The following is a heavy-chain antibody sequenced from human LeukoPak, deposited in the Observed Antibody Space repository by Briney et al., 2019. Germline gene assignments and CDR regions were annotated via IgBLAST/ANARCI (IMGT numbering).Heavy chain of an antibody. CDR2: IYYSGST. Sequence: SETLSLTCTVSGGSISSYYWSWIRQPPGKGLEWIGYIYYSGSTNYNPSLKSRVTISVDTSKNQFSLKLSSVTAADTAVYYCARIPMVRGAYFDYWGQGTLVTVSS. CDR3: ARIPMVRGAYFDY. V-gene: IGHV4-59*01. D-gene: IGHD3-10*01. J-gene: IGHJ4*02. CDR1: GGSISSYY.